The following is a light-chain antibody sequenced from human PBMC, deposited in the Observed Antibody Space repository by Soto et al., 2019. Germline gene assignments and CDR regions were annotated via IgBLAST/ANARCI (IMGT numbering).Light chain of an antibody. J-gene: IGKJ4*01. CDR1: QGIASY. CDR2: SAS. Sequence: DIQLTQSPSFLSASVGDRVTITCRASQGIASYLAWYQQKPGKAPKLLIYSASTLQSGVPSRFSGSGSGTEFTLTISSLQPEDFATYDCQQLNSYPPALGGGAKVEIK. CDR3: QQLNSYPPA. V-gene: IGKV1-9*01.